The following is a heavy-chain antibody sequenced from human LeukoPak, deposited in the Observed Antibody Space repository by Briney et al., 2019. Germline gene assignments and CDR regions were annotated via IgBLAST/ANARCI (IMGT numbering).Heavy chain of an antibody. J-gene: IGHJ4*02. Sequence: ASVKVSCKVSGYTLTELSMHWVRQAPGKGLEWMGGFDPEDGETIYAQKFQGRVTMTEDTSTDTAYMELSSLRSEDTAVYYCAIGIVGATTQGYYFDYWGQGTLVTVSS. CDR1: GYTLTELS. V-gene: IGHV1-24*01. D-gene: IGHD1-26*01. CDR3: AIGIVGATTQGYYFDY. CDR2: FDPEDGET.